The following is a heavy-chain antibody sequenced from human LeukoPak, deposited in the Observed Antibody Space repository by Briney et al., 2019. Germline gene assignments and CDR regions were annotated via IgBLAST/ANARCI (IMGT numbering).Heavy chain of an antibody. CDR2: IQSGFST. V-gene: IGHV3-66*02. Sequence: GGSLRLSCAASGFTVSTNYMSWVRQAPGKGLEWVSLIQSGFSTYYADSVKGRFTISRDNSKNTLFLQMNSLRAEDTAVYFCAKADDSTNYNPFDYWGQGTLVTVSS. D-gene: IGHD2/OR15-2a*01. J-gene: IGHJ4*02. CDR1: GFTVSTNY. CDR3: AKADDSTNYNPFDY.